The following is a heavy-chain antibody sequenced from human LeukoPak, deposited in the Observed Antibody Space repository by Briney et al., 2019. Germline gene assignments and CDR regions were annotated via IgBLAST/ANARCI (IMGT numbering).Heavy chain of an antibody. D-gene: IGHD3-22*01. V-gene: IGHV4-39*07. Sequence: SETLSLTCTVSGGSISSGGYYWIWIRQPPGKGLEWIGSIYYSGSTYYNPSLKSRVTISVDTSKNQFSLKLSSVTAADTAVYYCARDLGEYYYDSSGYSSWGQGTLVTVSS. J-gene: IGHJ5*02. CDR2: IYYSGST. CDR1: GGSISSGGYY. CDR3: ARDLGEYYYDSSGYSS.